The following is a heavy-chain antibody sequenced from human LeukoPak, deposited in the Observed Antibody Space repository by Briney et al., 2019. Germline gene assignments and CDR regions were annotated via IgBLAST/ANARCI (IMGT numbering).Heavy chain of an antibody. CDR1: GFTFSSYG. Sequence: GGSLRLSCAASGFTFSSYGMTWVRQAPGKGLEWVSYISSSSSTIYYADSVKGRFTISRDNAKNSLYLQLNSLRAEDTAVYYYARSLVVGATYSYHWGQGTLVTVSS. J-gene: IGHJ5*02. CDR3: ARSLVVGATYSYH. D-gene: IGHD1-26*01. CDR2: ISSSSSTI. V-gene: IGHV3-48*01.